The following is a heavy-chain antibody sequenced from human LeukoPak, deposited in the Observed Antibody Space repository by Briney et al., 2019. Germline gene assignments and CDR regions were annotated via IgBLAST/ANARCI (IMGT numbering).Heavy chain of an antibody. Sequence: GGSLRLSCAASGFILRSYAMSWVRQAPGKGLVWVSLINGDGSTISYADSVKGRFTISRDNAKNRLYLQMNSLGAEDTAVYYCASTIGSAGTQYWGQGTLVTVSS. CDR3: ASTIGSAGTQY. CDR2: INGDGSTI. CDR1: GFILRSYA. V-gene: IGHV3-74*01. D-gene: IGHD6-13*01. J-gene: IGHJ4*02.